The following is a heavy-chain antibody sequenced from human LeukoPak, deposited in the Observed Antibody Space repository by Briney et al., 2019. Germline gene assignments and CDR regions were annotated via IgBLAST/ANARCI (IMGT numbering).Heavy chain of an antibody. CDR2: ISSGSDYI. V-gene: IGHV3-21*01. Sequence: GGSLRLSCAAYEFMFGSFGMNWVRQAPGKGLEWVSSISSGSDYIYYSDSVKGRFTISRDNAEKSLFFQMNSLRAEDTAVYYCARGGGAPPYYFDLWGQGTPVTVSS. CDR3: ARGGGAPPYYFDL. CDR1: EFMFGSFG. D-gene: IGHD1-26*01. J-gene: IGHJ4*02.